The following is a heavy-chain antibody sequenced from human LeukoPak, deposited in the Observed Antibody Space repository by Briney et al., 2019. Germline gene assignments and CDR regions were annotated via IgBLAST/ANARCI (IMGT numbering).Heavy chain of an antibody. CDR1: GYTFTGYY. CDR3: ARGRFKDIVAMTYYFDY. Sequence: ASVKVSCKASGYTFTGYYMYWVRQAPGQGLEWMGWINPNSGGTNYAQKFQGWVTMTRDTSISTAYMELSRLRSDDTAVYYCARGRFKDIVAMTYYFDYWGQGTLVTVSS. D-gene: IGHD5-12*01. J-gene: IGHJ4*02. V-gene: IGHV1-2*04. CDR2: INPNSGGT.